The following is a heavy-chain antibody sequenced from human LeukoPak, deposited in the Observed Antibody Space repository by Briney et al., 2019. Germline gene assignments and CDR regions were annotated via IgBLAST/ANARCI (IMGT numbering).Heavy chain of an antibody. CDR1: GHTLTGYY. CDR3: ARDWRPGYCSSTSCYIFDY. V-gene: IGHV1-2*02. CDR2: INPNSGGT. J-gene: IGHJ4*02. Sequence: GASVKVSCKVSGHTLTGYYMHWVRQAPGQGLEWMGWINPNSGGTNYAQKFQGRVTMTRDTSISTAYMELSNLRSDDTAVYYCARDWRPGYCSSTSCYIFDYWGQGTLVSVSS. D-gene: IGHD2-2*02.